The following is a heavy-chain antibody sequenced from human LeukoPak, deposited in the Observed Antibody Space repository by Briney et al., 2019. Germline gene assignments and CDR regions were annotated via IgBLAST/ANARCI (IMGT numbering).Heavy chain of an antibody. V-gene: IGHV4-59*11. CDR3: ARAQEGESDP. Sequence: SETLSLTCTVSGGSISSHYWSWIRQPPGKGLEWIGYIYYSGSTNYNPSLKSRVTISVDTSKNQFSLKLSSVTAADTAVYYCARAQEGESDPWGQGTLVTVSS. D-gene: IGHD3-16*01. CDR2: IYYSGST. J-gene: IGHJ5*02. CDR1: GGSISSHY.